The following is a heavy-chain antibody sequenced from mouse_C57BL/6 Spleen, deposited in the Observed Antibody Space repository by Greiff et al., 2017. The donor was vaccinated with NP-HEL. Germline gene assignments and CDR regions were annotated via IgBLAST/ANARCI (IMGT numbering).Heavy chain of an antibody. D-gene: IGHD5-1*01. J-gene: IGHJ4*01. V-gene: IGHV1-55*01. CDR1: GYTFTSYW. CDR3: ARSGPGVPHAMDG. CDR2: IYPGSGST. Sequence: VQLQQPGAELVKPGASVKMSCTASGYTFTSYWITWVKQRPGQGLEWIGDIYPGSGSTYSNEKFKSKATLTVDTSSSTAYMQLSSLTSEDSAVYYCARSGPGVPHAMDGWGQGTSVTVAS.